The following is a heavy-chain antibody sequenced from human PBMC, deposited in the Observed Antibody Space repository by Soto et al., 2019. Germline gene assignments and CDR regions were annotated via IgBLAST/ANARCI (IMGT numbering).Heavy chain of an antibody. CDR3: ARMERWLQLGFYYYYGMDV. CDR1: GHSIRRNTW. Sequence: PSETLSLTCAVSGHSIRRNTWWGWIRQPPGKGLEWIGYVHHSGTTFYNASLQNRITMSVDMSNNQVSLNLRSVTAADTAVYYCARMERWLQLGFYYYYGMDVWGQGTTVT. D-gene: IGHD5-12*01. J-gene: IGHJ6*02. V-gene: IGHV4-28*01. CDR2: VHHSGTT.